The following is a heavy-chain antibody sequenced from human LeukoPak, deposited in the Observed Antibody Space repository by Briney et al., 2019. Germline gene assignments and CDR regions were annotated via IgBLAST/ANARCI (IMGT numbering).Heavy chain of an antibody. J-gene: IGHJ4*02. CDR1: GYTLTELS. CDR3: VTEIPLRISAFSGSYYFDY. D-gene: IGHD1-26*01. Sequence: PGASVTVSCRVSGYTLTELSMHCVRQARGKGREWMGGFYPEDGETIYAQKFQGKVTLTEDTSTDTAYMELSSLRSEDTAVYYCVTEIPLRISAFSGSYYFDYWGQGTLVTVSS. V-gene: IGHV1-24*01. CDR2: FYPEDGET.